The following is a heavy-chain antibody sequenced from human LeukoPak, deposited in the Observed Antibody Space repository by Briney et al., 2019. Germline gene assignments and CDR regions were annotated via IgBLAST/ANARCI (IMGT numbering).Heavy chain of an antibody. CDR1: GFTFSSYS. V-gene: IGHV3-23*01. Sequence: GPLRLSCVVSGFTFSSYSMNWVRQAPGKGLEWVSAISGSGGSTYYADSVRGRFTISRDNSKNTLYLQMNSLRAEDTAVYYCAKDRGIAVAGHDYWGQGTLVTVSS. CDR3: AKDRGIAVAGHDY. J-gene: IGHJ4*02. CDR2: ISGSGGST. D-gene: IGHD6-19*01.